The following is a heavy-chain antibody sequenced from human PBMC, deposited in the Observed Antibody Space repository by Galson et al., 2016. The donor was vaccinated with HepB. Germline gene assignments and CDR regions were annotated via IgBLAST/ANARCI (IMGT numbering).Heavy chain of an antibody. Sequence: SLRLSCAASGFTFSSYEMNWVRQAPGKGLEWVSLISSSGNNIYYAGSVKGRFTISRDNARNSLYLQMNSLSAGDTAVYYGSRDRWLRWDYWGQGTLVTVSS. CDR3: SRDRWLRWDY. CDR2: ISSSGNNI. J-gene: IGHJ4*02. CDR1: GFTFSSYE. D-gene: IGHD5-12*01. V-gene: IGHV3-48*03.